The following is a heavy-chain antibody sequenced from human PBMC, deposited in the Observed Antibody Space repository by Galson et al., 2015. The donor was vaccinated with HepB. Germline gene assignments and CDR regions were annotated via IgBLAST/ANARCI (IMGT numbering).Heavy chain of an antibody. D-gene: IGHD2-2*01. V-gene: IGHV3-7*01. J-gene: IGHJ4*02. CDR3: ARGHLILVGPAAGVFDY. Sequence: SLRLSCAASGFTLSRYWMSWVRQTPEKGLEWVANIKQDGSDEHYVDSVKGRFTISRDNAKNSLYLQMNSLRVEDTAVYYCARGHLILVGPAAGVFDYWGQGTLVTVSS. CDR2: IKQDGSDE. CDR1: GFTLSRYW.